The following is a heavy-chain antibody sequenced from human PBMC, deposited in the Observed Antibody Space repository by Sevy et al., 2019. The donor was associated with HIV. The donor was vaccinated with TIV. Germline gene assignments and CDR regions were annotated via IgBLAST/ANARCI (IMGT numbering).Heavy chain of an antibody. J-gene: IGHJ3*02. CDR2: ISGLSNYI. CDR3: ARAVPATDAFDI. V-gene: IGHV3-21*01. Sequence: HGGSLRLSCAASGFTFSSYPMHWVRQAPGKGLEWVSSISGLSNYIYYADSVKGRFSISRDNTKNSGYLQMNSLRGEDTAVFYCARAVPATDAFDIWGQGTLVTVSS. D-gene: IGHD6-19*01. CDR1: GFTFSSYP.